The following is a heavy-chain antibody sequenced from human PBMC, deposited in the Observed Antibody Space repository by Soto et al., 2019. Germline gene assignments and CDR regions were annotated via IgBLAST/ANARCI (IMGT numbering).Heavy chain of an antibody. CDR2: VYYSGST. D-gene: IGHD6-13*01. CDR1: DGAVNNYY. Sequence: PSETLSLTCTVSDGAVNNYYWTWIRQPPGKGLEWIGYVYYSGSTNYNPSLNLRSRVTISLDMSETQFSLKLSSVTAADTAVYYCARSYSSSWYWFEPWGRGTLVTVSS. J-gene: IGHJ5*02. V-gene: IGHV4-59*02. CDR3: ARSYSSSWYWFEP.